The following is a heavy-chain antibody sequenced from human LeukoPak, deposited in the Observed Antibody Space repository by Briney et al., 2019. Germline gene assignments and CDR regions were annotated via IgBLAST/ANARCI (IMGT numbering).Heavy chain of an antibody. CDR2: ISVNENT. D-gene: IGHD6-25*01. J-gene: IGHJ4*02. CDR1: GGSISGRTYY. V-gene: IGHV4-39*07. Sequence: SETLALTCNVSGGSISGRTYYWGWIRQPPGKGLEWIGSISVNENTYYNPSLKGRVTVSVDRSKNHFSLKLNSVTAADTAVYYCARDPSTPTAFDYWGQGALVTVSS. CDR3: ARDPSTPTAFDY.